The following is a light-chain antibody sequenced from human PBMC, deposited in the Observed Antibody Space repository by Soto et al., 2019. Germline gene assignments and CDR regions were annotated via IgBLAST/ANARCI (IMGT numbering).Light chain of an antibody. CDR1: QNVSSY. V-gene: IGKV3-11*01. CDR2: AAS. J-gene: IGKJ1*01. Sequence: EIVLTQSPATLSLSPGERATLSCRASQNVSSYLAWYQQKPGQAPRLLIYAASTRATGIPARFIGNGSGTDFTLTISRLEPEDFAVYYCQQYAKAPLTFGQGTKVDI. CDR3: QQYAKAPLT.